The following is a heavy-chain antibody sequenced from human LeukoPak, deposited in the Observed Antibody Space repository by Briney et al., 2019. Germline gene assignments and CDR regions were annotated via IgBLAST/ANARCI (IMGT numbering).Heavy chain of an antibody. J-gene: IGHJ4*02. Sequence: GGSLRLSCAASGFTFSSYWMSWVRQAPGKGLEWVANIKQDGSEKYYVDSVKGRFTISRDNAKNSPYLQMNSLRAEDTAVYYCARDESLADYYDSIDYWGQGTLVTVSS. CDR1: GFTFSSYW. D-gene: IGHD3-22*01. CDR2: IKQDGSEK. V-gene: IGHV3-7*01. CDR3: ARDESLADYYDSIDY.